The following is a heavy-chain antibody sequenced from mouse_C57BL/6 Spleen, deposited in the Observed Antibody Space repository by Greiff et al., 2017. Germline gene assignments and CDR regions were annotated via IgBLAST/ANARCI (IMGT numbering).Heavy chain of an antibody. V-gene: IGHV1-66*01. J-gene: IGHJ2*01. D-gene: IGHD2-5*01. Sequence: QVQLKESGPELVKPGASVKISCKASGYSFTSYYIHWVKQRPGQGLEWIGWIYPGSGNTKYNEKFKGKATLTADTSSSTAYMQLSSLTSEDSAVYYCASYYSNSYYFDYWGQGTTLTVSS. CDR3: ASYYSNSYYFDY. CDR2: IYPGSGNT. CDR1: GYSFTSYY.